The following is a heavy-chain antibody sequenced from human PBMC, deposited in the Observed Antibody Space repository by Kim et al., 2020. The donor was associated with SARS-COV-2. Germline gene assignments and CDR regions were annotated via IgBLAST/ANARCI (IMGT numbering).Heavy chain of an antibody. D-gene: IGHD3-10*01. J-gene: IGHJ5*01. CDR1: GGSISSSSYY. V-gene: IGHV4-39*01. CDR3: ARSLWFGELSSIGNWF. CDR2: IYYSGST. Sequence: SETLSLTCTVSGGSISSSSYYWGWIRQPPGKGLEWIGSIYYSGSTYYNPSLKSRVTISVDTSKNQFSLKLSSVTAADTAVYYCARSLWFGELSSIGNWF.